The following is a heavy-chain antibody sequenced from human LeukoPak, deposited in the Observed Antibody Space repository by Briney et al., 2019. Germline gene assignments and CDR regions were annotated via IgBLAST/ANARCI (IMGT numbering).Heavy chain of an antibody. CDR3: ARHVEVAGSDY. J-gene: IGHJ4*02. V-gene: IGHV4-34*01. CDR2: INHSGST. CDR1: GGSFSGYY. D-gene: IGHD6-19*01. Sequence: TSETLSLTCAVYGGSFSGYYWSWIRQPPGKGLEWIGEINHSGSTNYNPSLKSRVTISVDTSKNQFSLKLSSVTAADTAVYYCARHVEVAGSDYWGQGTLVTVSS.